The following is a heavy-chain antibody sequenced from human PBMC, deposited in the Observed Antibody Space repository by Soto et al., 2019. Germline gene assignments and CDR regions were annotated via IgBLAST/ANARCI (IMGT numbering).Heavy chain of an antibody. D-gene: IGHD3-9*01. Sequence: EAQLLESGGGLVQSGGFLRLSCAASGFPFSSYAMNWVRQAPGKGLEWVSVIGGGGDTTYYADSVKGRFTISRDDSKNTLFLQMNSLRAEDTAVYYCAKWAYGGNSATSRYWFFDLWGRGTLVTVSS. V-gene: IGHV3-23*01. CDR1: GFPFSSYA. CDR2: IGGGGDTT. CDR3: AKWAYGGNSATSRYWFFDL. J-gene: IGHJ2*01.